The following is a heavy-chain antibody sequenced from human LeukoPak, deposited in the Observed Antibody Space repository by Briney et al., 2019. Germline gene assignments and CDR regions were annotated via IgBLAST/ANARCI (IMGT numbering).Heavy chain of an antibody. J-gene: IGHJ4*02. CDR2: ISATGGGA. Sequence: GESLRLSCAASGFTFKNFAMTWVRQAPGKGLEWVSTISATGGGAYYADSVKGRFTISRDNSKDTLSLQMNTLRAEDTAVYYCAKDVRRAEYCSGTTCYTSSFEYWGQGTLVTVSS. V-gene: IGHV3-23*01. CDR3: AKDVRRAEYCSGTTCYTSSFEY. CDR1: GFTFKNFA. D-gene: IGHD2-2*02.